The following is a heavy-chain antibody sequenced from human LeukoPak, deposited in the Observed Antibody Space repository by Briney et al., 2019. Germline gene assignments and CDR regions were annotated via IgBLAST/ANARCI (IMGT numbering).Heavy chain of an antibody. CDR1: GFTFSSYA. Sequence: PGGSLRLSCAASGFTFSSYAMHWVRQAPGKGLEWVAVISYDGSNKYYADSVKGRFTISRDNSKNTLYLQMNSLRAEDTAVYYCARGCCSVSGLYFEFWGQGSLVTVSS. CDR2: ISYDGSNK. V-gene: IGHV3-30*04. J-gene: IGHJ4*02. CDR3: ARGCCSVSGLYFEF. D-gene: IGHD3-9*01.